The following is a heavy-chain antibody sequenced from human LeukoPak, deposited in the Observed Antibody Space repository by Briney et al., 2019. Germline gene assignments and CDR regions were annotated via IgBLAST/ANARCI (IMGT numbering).Heavy chain of an antibody. J-gene: IGHJ6*03. D-gene: IGHD3-3*01. V-gene: IGHV4-34*01. CDR1: GESFSGHY. CDR3: ARGRGFWSAHYMDV. CDR2: INHSGST. Sequence: SETLSLTCAVYGESFSGHYWSWIRQPPGKGLEWIGEINHSGSTNYNASLKSRVTMSVDTSKNQFSLKLSSVTAADTAAYYCARGRGFWSAHYMDVWGKGTTVTVSS.